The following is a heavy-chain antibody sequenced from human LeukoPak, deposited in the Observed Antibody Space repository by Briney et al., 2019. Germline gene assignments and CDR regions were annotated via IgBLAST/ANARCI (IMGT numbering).Heavy chain of an antibody. J-gene: IGHJ4*02. V-gene: IGHV3-30-3*01. CDR2: MSYDGANE. CDR1: GFTFSTYN. D-gene: IGHD6-19*01. CDR3: AREINSGWYDY. Sequence: GSLRLSCAASGFTFSTYNIHWVRPAPGKGLEWVAVMSYDGANEYYADSVKGRFTISRDDSKSTVYLQMNSLRAEDTAVYYCAREINSGWYDYWGQGTLVTVSS.